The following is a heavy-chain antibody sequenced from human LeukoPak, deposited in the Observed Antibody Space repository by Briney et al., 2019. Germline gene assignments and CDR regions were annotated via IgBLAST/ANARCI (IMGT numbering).Heavy chain of an antibody. V-gene: IGHV3-7*01. CDR3: ARVSAYYYGYFDY. Sequence: GGSLRLSCAASGFTFSSYWMSWVRQAPGKGLEWVANINQDGSEKYYVDSVKGRFAISRDNAKNSLSLQMNSLRADDTAVYYCARVSAYYYGYFDYWGQGTLVTVSS. J-gene: IGHJ4*02. CDR2: INQDGSEK. CDR1: GFTFSSYW. D-gene: IGHD3-22*01.